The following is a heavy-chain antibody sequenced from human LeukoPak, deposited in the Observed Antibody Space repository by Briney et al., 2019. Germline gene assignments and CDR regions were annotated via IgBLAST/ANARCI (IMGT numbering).Heavy chain of an antibody. CDR1: GYTFTGYY. CDR3: ARDRLLRTAMETLDY. V-gene: IGHV1-18*04. Sequence: ASVKVSCKASGYTFTGYYMHWVRQAPGQGLEWMGWISAYNGNTNYAQKLQGRVTMTTDTSTSTAYMELRSLRSDDTAVYYCARDRLLRTAMETLDYWGQGTLVTVSS. D-gene: IGHD5-18*01. J-gene: IGHJ4*02. CDR2: ISAYNGNT.